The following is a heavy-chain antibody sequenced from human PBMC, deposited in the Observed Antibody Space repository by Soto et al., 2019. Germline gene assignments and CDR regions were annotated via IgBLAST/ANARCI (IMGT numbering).Heavy chain of an antibody. CDR2: INAGNGNT. D-gene: IGHD3-9*01. J-gene: IGHJ4*02. CDR1: GYTFTSYA. V-gene: IGHV1-3*01. Sequence: ASVKVSCKASGYTFTSYAMHWVRQAPGQRLEWMGWINAGNGNTKYSQKFQGRVTITRDTSASTAYMELSSLRSEDTAVYYCARDLYDILTGYNYLDYRDQGSLVTVSS. CDR3: ARDLYDILTGYNYLDY.